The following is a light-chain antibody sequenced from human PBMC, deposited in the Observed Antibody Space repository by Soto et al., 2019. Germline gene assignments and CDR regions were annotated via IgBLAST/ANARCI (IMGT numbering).Light chain of an antibody. CDR2: KAS. J-gene: IGKJ1*01. CDR1: QSISNW. Sequence: IPMTQSPFTLPTSVGHRVTLTCRASQSISNWLAWHQQKPGTAPKVLISKASSLQSGVPSRISGSSCGAEFTLTIGSMQPRDFATYYCQQSKSYRAFGQGTNVDI. CDR3: QQSKSYRA. V-gene: IGKV1-5*03.